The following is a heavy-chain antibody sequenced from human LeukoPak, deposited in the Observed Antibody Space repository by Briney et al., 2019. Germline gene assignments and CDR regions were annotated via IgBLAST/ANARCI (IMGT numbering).Heavy chain of an antibody. CDR1: GFTFSSYW. D-gene: IGHD6-19*01. Sequence: GGSLRLSCAASGFTFSSYWMSWVRQAPGKGLEWVANIKQDGSEKYYVDSVKGRFTISRDNAKNSLYLQMNSLRAEDTAVYYCARDKVAVAGTWRHYYYGMDVWGQGTTVTVSS. CDR3: ARDKVAVAGTWRHYYYGMDV. CDR2: IKQDGSEK. J-gene: IGHJ6*02. V-gene: IGHV3-7*01.